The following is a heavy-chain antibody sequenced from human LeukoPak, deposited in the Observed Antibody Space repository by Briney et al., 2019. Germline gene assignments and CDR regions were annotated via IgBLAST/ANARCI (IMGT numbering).Heavy chain of an antibody. J-gene: IGHJ4*02. CDR3: ARVVGSSWDRPYFDY. V-gene: IGHV1-18*01. CDR2: ISAYNGNT. Sequence: GASVKVSCKASGYTFTSYGISWVRQAPGQGLEWMGWISAYNGNTNYAQKLHGRVTMTTDTSTSTAYMELRSLRSDDTAVYYCARVVGSSWDRPYFDYWGQGTLVTVSS. CDR1: GYTFTSYG. D-gene: IGHD6-13*01.